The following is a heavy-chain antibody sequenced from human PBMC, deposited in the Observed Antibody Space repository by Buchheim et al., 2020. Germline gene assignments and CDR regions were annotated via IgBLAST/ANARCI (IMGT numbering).Heavy chain of an antibody. CDR2: IYHSGST. J-gene: IGHJ6*04. V-gene: IGHV4-4*01. Sequence: QVQLQESGPGLVKPSGTLSLTCAVSGSYISSSNWWCCVRQPPGKGLEWIGEIYHSGSTNYNPSLKSRVTISVDKSKNQFSLRPRAVTDSDTAVYCCARAPMVTDYYYGMDVWGKGPT. CDR1: GSYISSSNW. D-gene: IGHD5-18*01. CDR3: ARAPMVTDYYYGMDV.